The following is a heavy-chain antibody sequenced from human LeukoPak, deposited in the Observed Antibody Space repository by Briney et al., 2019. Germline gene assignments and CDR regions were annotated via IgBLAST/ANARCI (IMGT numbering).Heavy chain of an antibody. J-gene: IGHJ4*02. Sequence: ASVKVSCKASGYTFTSYGISWVRQAPGQGLEWMGWISAYNGNTNYAQKLQGRVTMTTDTSTSTAYMELRSLRSDDTAVYYCAREGPYYDILTGYYNYFDYWGQGTLVTVSS. CDR2: ISAYNGNT. V-gene: IGHV1-18*01. CDR3: AREGPYYDILTGYYNYFDY. CDR1: GYTFTSYG. D-gene: IGHD3-9*01.